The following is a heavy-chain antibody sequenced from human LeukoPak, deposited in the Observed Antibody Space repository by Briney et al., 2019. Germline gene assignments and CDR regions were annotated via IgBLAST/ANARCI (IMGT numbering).Heavy chain of an antibody. D-gene: IGHD2-2*01. J-gene: IGHJ4*02. CDR1: GFTFSSYS. Sequence: GGSLRLSCAASGFTFSSYSMNWVRQAPGKGLEWVSSISSSSSYIYYADSVKGRFTISRDNAKNSLYLQMNSLRAEDTAVYYCAKVLPLEEYCSSTSCHDKSAFDYWGQGTLVTVSS. V-gene: IGHV3-21*01. CDR3: AKVLPLEEYCSSTSCHDKSAFDY. CDR2: ISSSSSYI.